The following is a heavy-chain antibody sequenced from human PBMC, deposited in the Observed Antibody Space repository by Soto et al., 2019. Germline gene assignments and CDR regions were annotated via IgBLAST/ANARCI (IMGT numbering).Heavy chain of an antibody. CDR3: ARDQTGYSSGWYLGWYFDL. J-gene: IGHJ2*01. D-gene: IGHD6-19*01. CDR2: ISSSSSYT. CDR1: GFTFSSYS. Sequence: VQLVESGGGLVKPGGSLRLSCAASGFTFSSYSMNWVRQAPGKGLEWVSSISSSSSYTYYADSVKGRFTISRDNAKNSLYLQMNGLRAEDTAVYYCARDQTGYSSGWYLGWYFDLWGRGTLVTVSS. V-gene: IGHV3-21*01.